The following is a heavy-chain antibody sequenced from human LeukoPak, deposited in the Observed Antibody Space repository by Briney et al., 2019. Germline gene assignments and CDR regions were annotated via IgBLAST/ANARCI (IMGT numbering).Heavy chain of an antibody. CDR1: GGSISSSSYY. Sequence: SETLSLTCTVSGGSISSSSYYWGWIRQPPGKGLEWIGGIYYSGSTYYNPSLKSRVTISVDTSKNQFSLKLSSVTAADTAVYYCARGGVRGVLNWGQGTLVTVSS. CDR2: IYYSGST. D-gene: IGHD3-10*01. CDR3: ARGGVRGVLN. V-gene: IGHV4-39*01. J-gene: IGHJ4*02.